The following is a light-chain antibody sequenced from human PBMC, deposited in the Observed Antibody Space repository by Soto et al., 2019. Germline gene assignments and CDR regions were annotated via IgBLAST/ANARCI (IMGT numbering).Light chain of an antibody. CDR1: QSLLYSANNKIY. V-gene: IGKV4-1*01. CDR2: WSS. Sequence: DIVMTQSPDSLTVSLGERATINCKSSQSLLYSANNKIYLAWYQQKPGQPPKLLIYWSSTREYGVPDRFSGSGSGAAFTLTISSLQAEDVAVYYCQQYYSTPWTFGQGTKVEIK. J-gene: IGKJ1*01. CDR3: QQYYSTPWT.